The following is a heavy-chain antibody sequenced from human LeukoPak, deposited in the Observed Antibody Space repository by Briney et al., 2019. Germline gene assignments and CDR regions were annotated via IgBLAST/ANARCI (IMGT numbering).Heavy chain of an antibody. CDR1: GLTFTRYA. CDR2: ISDSAGAT. V-gene: IGHV3-23*01. Sequence: PGGSLSPSCAPSGLTFTRYATGWVRQAPGKGLEWVSSISDSAGATYYADSVKGRFTISRDYSENTVHLQMNSLRAEDTGKYYCANVGPDFHHVVDALVVCGQGTPVTVSS. D-gene: IGHD6-6*01. J-gene: IGHJ6*02. CDR3: ANVGPDFHHVVDALVV.